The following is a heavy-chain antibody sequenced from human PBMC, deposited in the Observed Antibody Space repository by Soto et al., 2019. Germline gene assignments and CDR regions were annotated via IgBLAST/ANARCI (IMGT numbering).Heavy chain of an antibody. CDR1: GYTFTSYA. V-gene: IGHV1-3*01. Sequence: ASVKVSCKASGYTFTSYAMHWVRQAPGQRLEWMGWINAGNGNTKYSQKFQGRVTITRDTSASTAYMELNSLRAEDTAIYYCARETVPPSYHYYDCWGQGTQVTVSS. CDR3: ARETVPPSYHYYDC. CDR2: INAGNGNT. D-gene: IGHD2-2*02. J-gene: IGHJ4*02.